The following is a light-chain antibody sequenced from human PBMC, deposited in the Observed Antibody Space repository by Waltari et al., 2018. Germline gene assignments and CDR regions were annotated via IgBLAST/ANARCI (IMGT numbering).Light chain of an antibody. V-gene: IGKV1-9*01. CDR1: QGVGSY. Sequence: DIQLTQSPSFLSASIGDRVTITCRASQGVGSYLAWYQQKPGKAPKLLIYAASILQSGVPSRFSGSGSGTEFTLTISSLQPEDFATYYCQQANSFPYTFGQGTKLEIK. CDR3: QQANSFPYT. CDR2: AAS. J-gene: IGKJ2*01.